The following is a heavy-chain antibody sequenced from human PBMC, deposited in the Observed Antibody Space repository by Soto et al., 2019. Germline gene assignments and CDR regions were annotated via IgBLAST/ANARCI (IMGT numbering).Heavy chain of an antibody. CDR3: AGKTNCSSTSCPYYYYYYMDV. J-gene: IGHJ6*03. D-gene: IGHD2-2*01. V-gene: IGHV4-39*07. CDR2: IYYSGST. CDR1: GGSISSSSYY. Sequence: SETLSLTCTVSGGSISSSSYYWGWLRQPPRKGLEWIGSIYYSGSTNYNPSLKSRVTISVDTSKNQFSLKLSSVTAADTAVYYCAGKTNCSSTSCPYYYYYYMDVWGKGTTVTVSS.